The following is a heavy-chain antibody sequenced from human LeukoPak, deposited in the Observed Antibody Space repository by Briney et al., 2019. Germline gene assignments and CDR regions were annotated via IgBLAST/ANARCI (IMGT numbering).Heavy chain of an antibody. V-gene: IGHV4-59*04. J-gene: IGHJ3*02. CDR1: GGSINSYY. Sequence: SETLSLTCTVSGGSINSYYWSWIRQPPRKGLEWIGSVYYSGSTYFNPSLKSRLTMSVDTSNSHFSLRLGSVTAADTDVYYCARPAHDAFDIWGQGTKVTVSS. CDR3: ARPAHDAFDI. CDR2: VYYSGST.